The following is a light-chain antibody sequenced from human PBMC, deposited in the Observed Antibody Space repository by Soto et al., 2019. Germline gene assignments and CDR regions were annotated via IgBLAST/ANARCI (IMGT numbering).Light chain of an antibody. J-gene: IGKJ2*01. V-gene: IGKV1-39*01. CDR1: QSISSY. CDR3: QQRYSTPPYT. Sequence: DIQMTQSPSSLSASVGDRVTITCRASQSISSYLNWYQQKPRKAPNLLIYAASSLQSGVPSRFSGSGSGTDFTLTISTLQPEDVATYYCQQRYSTPPYTFGQGTKLEIK. CDR2: AAS.